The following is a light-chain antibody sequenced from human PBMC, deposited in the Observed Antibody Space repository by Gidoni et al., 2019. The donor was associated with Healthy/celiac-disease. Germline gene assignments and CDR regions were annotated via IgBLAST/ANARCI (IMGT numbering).Light chain of an antibody. V-gene: IGLV2-14*01. Sequence: QSALTQPALVAGSPGPSLTISCTGTSSDVGGYNYVPWYQQHPGKAPKLMIYEVSNRPSGVSNRFSGSKSGNTASLTISGLQAEDEADYYCSSYTSSSTRVFGTGTKVTVL. J-gene: IGLJ1*01. CDR3: SSYTSSSTRV. CDR1: SSDVGGYNY. CDR2: EVS.